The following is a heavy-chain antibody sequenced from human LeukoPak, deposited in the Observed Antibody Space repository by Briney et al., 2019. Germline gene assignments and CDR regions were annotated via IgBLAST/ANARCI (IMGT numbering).Heavy chain of an antibody. CDR3: ARATPPYYYDSSGYYFYWFDP. V-gene: IGHV1-18*01. CDR1: GYTYTSYG. CDR2: ISAYNGNT. Sequence: ASVRVSFTASGYTYTSYGISWVRQAPGQGLEWMGWISAYNGNTNYAQKLQGRVTMTTDTSTSTAYMELRSLRSDDTAVYYCARATPPYYYDSSGYYFYWFDPWGQGTLVTVSS. J-gene: IGHJ5*02. D-gene: IGHD3-22*01.